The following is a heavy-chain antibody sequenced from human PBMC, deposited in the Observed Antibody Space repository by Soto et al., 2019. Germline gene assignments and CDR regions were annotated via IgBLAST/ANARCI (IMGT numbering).Heavy chain of an antibody. CDR2: IYPGDSDT. D-gene: IGHD6-13*01. Sequence: PGESLKISCKGSGYSFTSYWIGWVRQMPGKGLEWMGIIYPGDSDTRYSPSFQGQVTISADKSISTAYLQWSSLKASDTAMYYCARHVARSSWYFNYYGMDVWGQGTTVTVSS. CDR3: ARHVARSSWYFNYYGMDV. V-gene: IGHV5-51*01. CDR1: GYSFTSYW. J-gene: IGHJ6*02.